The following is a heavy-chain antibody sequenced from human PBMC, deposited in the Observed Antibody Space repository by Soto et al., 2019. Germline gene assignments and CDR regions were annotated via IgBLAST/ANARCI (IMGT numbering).Heavy chain of an antibody. V-gene: IGHV1-18*01. CDR3: ARGFSGYCTNGVCYQLDY. CDR2: ISAYNGNT. J-gene: IGHJ4*02. D-gene: IGHD2-8*01. Sequence: GASVKVSCKASGYTFTSYGISWVRQAPGQGLEWMGWISAYNGNTNYAQKLQGRVTMTTDTSTSTAYMELRSLRSDDTAVYYCARGFSGYCTNGVCYQLDYWGQGTLVTVS. CDR1: GYTFTSYG.